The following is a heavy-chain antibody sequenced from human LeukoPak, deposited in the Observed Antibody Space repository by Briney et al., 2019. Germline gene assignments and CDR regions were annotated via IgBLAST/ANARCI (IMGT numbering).Heavy chain of an antibody. V-gene: IGHV4-4*07. D-gene: IGHD3-3*01. CDR3: ARVDFRYYYGMDV. J-gene: IGHJ6*02. Sequence: SETLSLTCTVSGGSISSYYWSWIRQPAGKGLEWIGRIYTSGSTNYNPSLKSRITMSVDTSKNQFSLKLSSVTAADTAVCYCARVDFRYYYGMDVWGQGTTVTVSS. CDR2: IYTSGST. CDR1: GGSISSYY.